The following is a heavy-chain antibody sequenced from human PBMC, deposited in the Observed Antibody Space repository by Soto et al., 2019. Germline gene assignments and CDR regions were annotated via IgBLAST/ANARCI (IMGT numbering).Heavy chain of an antibody. CDR3: ARSRYGSGSYCRFDY. Sequence: QVQLQESGPGLVKPSETLSLTCTVSGGSISSYYWSWIRQPPGKGLEWIGYIYYSGSTNYNPSLKSRVTIPLDPSKNQFSLKLSSVTAADTAVYYCARSRYGSGSYCRFDYWGQGTLVTVSS. CDR1: GGSISSYY. D-gene: IGHD3-10*01. CDR2: IYYSGST. V-gene: IGHV4-59*01. J-gene: IGHJ4*02.